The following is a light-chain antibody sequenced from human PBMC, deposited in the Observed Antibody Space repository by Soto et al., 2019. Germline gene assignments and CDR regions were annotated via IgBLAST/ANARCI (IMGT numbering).Light chain of an antibody. J-gene: IGKJ4*01. V-gene: IGKV2-40*01. CDR2: TVS. CDR3: MQRHEFPLT. CDR1: QGLLDSDDGSTY. Sequence: DIVMTQIPLSLPVTPGEPASISCRSSQGLLDSDDGSTYLDWYLQKPGRYPQLLIYTVSFRASGVPDRFSGSGSGTDFTLKISRVEAEDVGVYYCMQRHEFPLTFGGGTRLEIK.